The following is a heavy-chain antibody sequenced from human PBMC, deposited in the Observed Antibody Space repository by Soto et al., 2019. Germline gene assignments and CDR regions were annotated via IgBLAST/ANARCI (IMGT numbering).Heavy chain of an antibody. CDR3: ARGSTYYGFVT. D-gene: IGHD3-10*01. CDR1: GDSIGSGDYY. CDR2: IYYIGTT. V-gene: IGHV4-30-4*01. J-gene: IGHJ5*02. Sequence: QVQLQESGPRLVKPSQTLSLTCTVSGDSIGSGDYYWTWIRQPPGKGLEWIGYIYYIGTTFYNPSIESRVNISVDTSKNQFSLRVTSVTAAAAAVYYCARGSTYYGFVTWGQGTLITVSS.